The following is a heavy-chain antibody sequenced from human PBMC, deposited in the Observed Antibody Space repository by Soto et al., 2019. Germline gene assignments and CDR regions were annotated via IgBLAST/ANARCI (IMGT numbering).Heavy chain of an antibody. CDR1: GYTFTSYG. Sequence: QVQLVQSGAEVKKPGASVKVSCNASGYTFTSYGISWVRQAPGQGLEWMGWISAYNGNTNYAQKLQGRVTMTTDTSTSTAYMELRSLRSDDTAVYYCARSHIVIMVYAMLGWFDPWGQGTLVTVSS. J-gene: IGHJ5*02. CDR2: ISAYNGNT. V-gene: IGHV1-18*01. CDR3: ARSHIVIMVYAMLGWFDP. D-gene: IGHD2-8*01.